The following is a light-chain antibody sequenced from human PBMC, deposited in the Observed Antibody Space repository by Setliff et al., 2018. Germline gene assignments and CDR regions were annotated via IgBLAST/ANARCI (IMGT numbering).Light chain of an antibody. CDR2: EVS. Sequence: QSALAQPPSASGSPGQSVTISCTGTSSDVSGYNYVSWYQQHPGKAPKLVIYEVSKRPSGVHDRFSGSKSGNTASLTVSGLQAEDEADYYCSSYEGSNNYVFGTGTKGTVL. V-gene: IGLV2-8*01. CDR3: SSYEGSNNYV. CDR1: SSDVSGYNY. J-gene: IGLJ1*01.